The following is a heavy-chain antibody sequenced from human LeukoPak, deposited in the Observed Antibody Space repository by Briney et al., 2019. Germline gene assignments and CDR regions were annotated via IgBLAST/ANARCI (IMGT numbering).Heavy chain of an antibody. D-gene: IGHD6-19*01. CDR1: GFTFSSYE. Sequence: GGSLRLSCAASGFTFSSYEMNWVRQAPGQGLEWVSYISSSGSTRTYADSVKGRFTISRDNAKNSLYLEMNSLRAEDTAVYYCAREIVSAVAGNFDYWGQGTRVTVSS. CDR3: AREIVSAVAGNFDY. CDR2: ISSSGSTR. V-gene: IGHV3-48*03. J-gene: IGHJ4*02.